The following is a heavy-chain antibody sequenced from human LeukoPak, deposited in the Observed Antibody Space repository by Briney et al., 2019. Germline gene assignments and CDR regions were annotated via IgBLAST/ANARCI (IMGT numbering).Heavy chain of an antibody. CDR1: GFTFSSYS. D-gene: IGHD2-2*01. CDR2: ISSSSSYI. J-gene: IGHJ3*02. CDR3: ARGRYCSSTSCYAGDAFDI. Sequence: PGGSLRLSRAASGFTFSSYSMNWVRQAPGKGLEWVSSISSSSSYIYYADSVKGRFTIFRDNAKNSLYLQMNSLRAEDTAVYYCARGRYCSSTSCYAGDAFDIWGQGTMVTVSS. V-gene: IGHV3-21*01.